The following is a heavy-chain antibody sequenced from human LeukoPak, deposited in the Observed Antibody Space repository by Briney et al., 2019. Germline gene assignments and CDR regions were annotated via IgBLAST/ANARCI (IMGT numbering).Heavy chain of an antibody. CDR3: ARGTYCGGDCYYFDY. CDR2: IYYTGST. Sequence: SETLSLTCTVSGGSISSYYWTWIRQPPGKGLEWIGYIYYTGSTNYNPSLKNRVTISGDTSKRQFSLELNSVTAADAAVYYWARGTYCGGDCYYFDYWGQGTLVTVSS. CDR1: GGSISSYY. J-gene: IGHJ4*02. D-gene: IGHD2-21*02. V-gene: IGHV4-59*01.